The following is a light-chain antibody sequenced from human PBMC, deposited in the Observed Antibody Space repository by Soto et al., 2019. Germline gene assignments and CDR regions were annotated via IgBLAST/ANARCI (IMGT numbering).Light chain of an antibody. CDR1: QSISSW. V-gene: IGKV1-5*03. Sequence: DIQMTQSPSTLSACVGDRVTITFGASQSISSWLAWYQQKPGKAPTLLMYKASTLESGVPSRFSGSGSGTEFTLTISSLQPDDFATYYCQSYNTYSRTFGQGTKVDI. CDR3: QSYNTYSRT. J-gene: IGKJ1*01. CDR2: KAS.